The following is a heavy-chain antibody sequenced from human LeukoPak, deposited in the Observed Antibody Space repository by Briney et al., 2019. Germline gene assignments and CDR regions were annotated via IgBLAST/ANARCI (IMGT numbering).Heavy chain of an antibody. V-gene: IGHV5-51*01. Sequence: GESLKICCKGSGYGFTSYWICWVRQMTGKGLGWMGIIYSGDSDTRYSSSFQGQVTISDDKSISTAYLQWSSLKASDTAMYYRARKGMRGSSYYYYGMDVWGQGTTVTVSS. CDR3: ARKGMRGSSYYYYGMDV. CDR1: GYGFTSYW. J-gene: IGHJ6*02. D-gene: IGHD1-26*01. CDR2: IYSGDSDT.